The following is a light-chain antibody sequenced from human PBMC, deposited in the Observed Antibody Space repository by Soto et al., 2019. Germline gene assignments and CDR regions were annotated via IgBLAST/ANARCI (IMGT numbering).Light chain of an antibody. CDR1: QDVTTW. CDR2: DAS. V-gene: IGKV1-5*01. Sequence: DIQMTQSPSSLSASVGDEVTITCRASQDVTTWLAWYQQKPGKVPKLLIYDASSLESGVPSRFSGSGSGKEFTLTISSLQPDETATYHCQQYKTYSLTLGGGTKVDIK. J-gene: IGKJ4*01. CDR3: QQYKTYSLT.